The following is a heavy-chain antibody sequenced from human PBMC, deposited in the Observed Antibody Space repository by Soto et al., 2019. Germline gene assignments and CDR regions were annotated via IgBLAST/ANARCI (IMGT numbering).Heavy chain of an antibody. CDR1: GFTFSSYS. Sequence: GGSLRLSCAASGFTFSSYSMNWVRQAPGKGLVWVSRINSDGSSTSYADSVKGRFTISRDNAKNTLYLQMNSLRAEDTAVYYCARDPPYDCGGDCFDYWGQGTLVTVSS. CDR2: INSDGSST. D-gene: IGHD2-21*01. V-gene: IGHV3-74*01. CDR3: ARDPPYDCGGDCFDY. J-gene: IGHJ4*02.